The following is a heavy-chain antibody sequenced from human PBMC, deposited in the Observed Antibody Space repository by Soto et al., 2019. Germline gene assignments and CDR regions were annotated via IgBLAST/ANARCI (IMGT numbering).Heavy chain of an antibody. CDR2: IYHGDSDT. CDR1: GYSFTIYW. D-gene: IGHD3-22*01. Sequence: PGESLKISCKGSGYSFTIYWIGWVRQMPGKGLEWMGIIYHGDSDTRYSRSFKGYVNISADKSISSAYLQRSSLKASDTGMYYCERDVYRVYYDYSDYYYYGIDVWGQGTTVTVSS. V-gene: IGHV5-51*01. J-gene: IGHJ6*02. CDR3: ERDVYRVYYDYSDYYYYGIDV.